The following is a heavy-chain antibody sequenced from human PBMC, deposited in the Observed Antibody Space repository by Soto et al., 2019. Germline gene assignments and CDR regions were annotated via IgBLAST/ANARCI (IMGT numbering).Heavy chain of an antibody. J-gene: IGHJ4*02. D-gene: IGHD1-26*01. CDR2: ISGSGGST. CDR3: AKAIVAATSGTDC. CDR1: GFTFSSYA. Sequence: PGGSLRLSCAASGFTFSSYAMSWVRQAPGKGLEWVSGISGSGGSTYYADSVKGRFTISRDNSKNTLYLQMDSLRAEDTAVYYCAKAIVAATSGTDCWGQGTLVTVSS. V-gene: IGHV3-23*01.